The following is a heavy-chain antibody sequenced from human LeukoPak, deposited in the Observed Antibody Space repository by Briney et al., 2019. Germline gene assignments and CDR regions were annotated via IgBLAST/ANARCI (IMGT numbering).Heavy chain of an antibody. CDR2: IYSSGST. CDR1: GRSISGSSYY. Sequence: SETLSLTCSVSGRSISGSSYYWGWIRQSLGKGLEWIGSIYSSGSTFYNPSLKSRVTISVDTSKNQFSLKLSSVTAADTAVYYCARHGIHPLYGDYDYWGQGTLVTVSS. V-gene: IGHV4-39*01. J-gene: IGHJ4*02. D-gene: IGHD4-17*01. CDR3: ARHGIHPLYGDYDY.